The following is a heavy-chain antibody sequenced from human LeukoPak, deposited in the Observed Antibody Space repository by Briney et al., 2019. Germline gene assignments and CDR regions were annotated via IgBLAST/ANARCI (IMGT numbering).Heavy chain of an antibody. CDR1: GFTFSDYY. CDR3: ARDRAYSSGWYFWFDP. J-gene: IGHJ5*02. Sequence: GGSLRLSCAASGFTFSDYYMSWVRQAPGKGLEWVSYISSSSSYTNYADSVKGRFTISRDNAKNSLYLQMNSLRAEDTALYYCARDRAYSSGWYFWFDPWGQGTLVTVSS. CDR2: ISSSSSYT. V-gene: IGHV3-11*06. D-gene: IGHD6-19*01.